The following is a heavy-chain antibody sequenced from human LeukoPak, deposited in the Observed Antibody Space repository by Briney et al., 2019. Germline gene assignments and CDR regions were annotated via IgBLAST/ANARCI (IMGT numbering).Heavy chain of an antibody. CDR2: ITYDGGNE. Sequence: GGSLRLSCAASGFSFKDYTMHWVRQAPGKGLEWVAVITYDGGNEYYTDSVKGRFTISRDNSKSTLYLQMNSLRTEDTAVYYCAKVRWDNSGWYYLDSWGQGTLVTVSS. CDR1: GFSFKDYT. D-gene: IGHD6-19*01. CDR3: AKVRWDNSGWYYLDS. J-gene: IGHJ4*02. V-gene: IGHV3-30*04.